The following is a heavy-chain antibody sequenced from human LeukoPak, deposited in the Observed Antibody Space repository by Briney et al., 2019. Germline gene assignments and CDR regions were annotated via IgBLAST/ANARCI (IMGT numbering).Heavy chain of an antibody. CDR1: GGTFSSYA. CDR2: IIPIFGTA. J-gene: IGHJ4*02. V-gene: IGHV1-69*05. CDR3: ARGDCSSTNCYLFDY. Sequence: SVKVSCKASGGTFSSYAISWVRQAPGQGLEWMGGIIPIFGTANYAQKFQGRVTITTDESTSTAYMELSSLRSEDTAVYYCARGDCSSTNCYLFDYWGQRTLVTVSS. D-gene: IGHD2-2*01.